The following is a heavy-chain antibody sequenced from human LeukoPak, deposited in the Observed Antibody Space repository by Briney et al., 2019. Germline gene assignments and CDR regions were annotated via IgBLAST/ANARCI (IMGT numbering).Heavy chain of an antibody. D-gene: IGHD6-13*01. CDR2: IRYDGSNK. CDR1: GFTFSSYG. Sequence: GGSLRLSCAASGFTFSSYGMHWVRQAPGKGLEWVAFIRYDGSNKYYADSVKGRFTISRDNSKNTLYLQMNSLRAEDTAVYYCAKDLGSSSWGGFDYWGQGTLVTVSS. CDR3: AKDLGSSSWGGFDY. V-gene: IGHV3-30*02. J-gene: IGHJ4*02.